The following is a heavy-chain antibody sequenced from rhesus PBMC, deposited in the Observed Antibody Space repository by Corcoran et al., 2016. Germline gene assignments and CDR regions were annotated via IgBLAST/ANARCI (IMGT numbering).Heavy chain of an antibody. V-gene: IGHV3-136*01. CDR2: ISYPHQSL. J-gene: IGHJ4*01. Sequence: EVQLVESGGGLVQPGGSLRLSCAASGFTFSSYDMSWVRQAPGKGLEWVSYISYPHQSLFYPASVKGRFTISRDNAKNSLSLQMRSLRAEDTAVYYCTRVFPIYEDDYGYYPSPIFDYWGQGVLVTVSS. CDR3: TRVFPIYEDDYGYYPSPIFDY. D-gene: IGHD3-9*01. CDR1: GFTFSSYD.